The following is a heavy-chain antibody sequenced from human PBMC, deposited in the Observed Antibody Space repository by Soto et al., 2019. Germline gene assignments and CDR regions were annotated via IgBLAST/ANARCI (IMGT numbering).Heavy chain of an antibody. Sequence: QVKLVQSGTEVKKPGASIKVSCKASGYSFATSGMSWVRQAPGQGLEWMGWISAYNGNTNYDQNLQDRVTMTTVTSTSTAYFELRNLRSDDTAVYYCARAGQYYDASGYANRGQGTLVTLSS. CDR3: ARAGQYYDASGYAN. J-gene: IGHJ4*02. CDR2: ISAYNGNT. CDR1: GYSFATSG. D-gene: IGHD3-22*01. V-gene: IGHV1-18*01.